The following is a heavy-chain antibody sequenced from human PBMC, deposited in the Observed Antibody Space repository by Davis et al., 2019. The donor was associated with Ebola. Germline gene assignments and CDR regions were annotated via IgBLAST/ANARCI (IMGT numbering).Heavy chain of an antibody. CDR3: AKDGGSYDFDY. Sequence: PGGSLRLSCAASGFTFSSYSMNWVRQAPGKGLEWVSYISSSSSTIYYADSVKGRFTISRDNSKNTLYLQMNSLRAEDTAVYYCAKDGGSYDFDYWGQGTLVTVSS. J-gene: IGHJ4*02. D-gene: IGHD1-26*01. CDR1: GFTFSSYS. V-gene: IGHV3-48*01. CDR2: ISSSSSTI.